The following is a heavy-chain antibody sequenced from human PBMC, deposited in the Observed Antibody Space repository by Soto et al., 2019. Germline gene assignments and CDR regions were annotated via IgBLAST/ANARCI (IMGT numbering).Heavy chain of an antibody. Sequence: GGSLRLSCAASGFTFDDYAMHWVRQAPGKGLEWVSGISWNSGSIGYADSVKGRFTISRDNAKNSLYLQMNSLRAEDTALYYCAKDRYQTRNYFDYWGQGTLVTVSS. V-gene: IGHV3-9*01. CDR2: ISWNSGSI. CDR1: GFTFDDYA. CDR3: AKDRYQTRNYFDY. J-gene: IGHJ4*02. D-gene: IGHD2-2*01.